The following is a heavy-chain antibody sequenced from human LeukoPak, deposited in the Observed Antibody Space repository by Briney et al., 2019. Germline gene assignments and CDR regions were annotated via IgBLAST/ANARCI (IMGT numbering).Heavy chain of an antibody. CDR2: VSSSSDYI. V-gene: IGHV3-21*01. CDR3: ARDIVGATGDAFDI. CDR1: GFTFTTYS. D-gene: IGHD1-26*01. J-gene: IGHJ3*02. Sequence: PGGSLRLSCAASGFTFTTYSMNWVRQAPGKEPEWVSAVSSSSDYIYYADLVRGRFTISRDNAKNSLYLQMNSLRAEDTALYYCARDIVGATGDAFDIWGQGTMVTVSS.